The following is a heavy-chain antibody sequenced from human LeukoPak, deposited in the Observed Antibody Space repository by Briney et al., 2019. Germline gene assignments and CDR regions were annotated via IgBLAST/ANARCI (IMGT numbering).Heavy chain of an antibody. CDR3: ARDGTWHSSSWYSTWFDP. CDR1: GYSINSGYY. CDR2: IYHSGST. D-gene: IGHD6-13*01. V-gene: IGHV4-38-2*02. J-gene: IGHJ5*02. Sequence: SETLSLTCTASGYSINSGYYWGWIRQPPGKGLEWIGSIYHSGSTYYNPSLKRRVTISLDTSKNQFSLKLSSVTAADTAVYYCARDGTWHSSSWYSTWFDPWGQGTLVAVSS.